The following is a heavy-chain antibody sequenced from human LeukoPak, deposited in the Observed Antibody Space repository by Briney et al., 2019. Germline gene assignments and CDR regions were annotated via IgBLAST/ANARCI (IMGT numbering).Heavy chain of an antibody. V-gene: IGHV6-1*01. Sequence: SQTLSLTCAISGDSVSSNRAAWNWIRQSPSRGLEWLGRTYYRSKWFYDYAVSLKGRITINPDTSKNQFSLQLNSMTPEDTAVYYCARGYCSGGSCYSYYYYNYMDVWGKGTTVTVS. D-gene: IGHD2-15*01. CDR3: ARGYCSGGSCYSYYYYNYMDV. CDR2: TYYRSKWFY. CDR1: GDSVSSNRAA. J-gene: IGHJ6*03.